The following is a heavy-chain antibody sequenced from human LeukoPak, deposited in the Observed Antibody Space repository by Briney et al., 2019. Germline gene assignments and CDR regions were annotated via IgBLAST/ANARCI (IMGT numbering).Heavy chain of an antibody. D-gene: IGHD3-22*01. CDR2: VSAYNGAT. J-gene: IGHJ4*02. CDR3: ARVDLYWDSSGYSQAANDY. Sequence: GASVKVSCKASGYTFTSYAIGWVRQAPGQGLEWMGWVSAYNGATKYAQKFQGRVTMATDTPTTTAHMELRNLRSDDTAVYYCARVDLYWDSSGYSQAANDYWGQGTLVTVSS. CDR1: GYTFTSYA. V-gene: IGHV1-18*01.